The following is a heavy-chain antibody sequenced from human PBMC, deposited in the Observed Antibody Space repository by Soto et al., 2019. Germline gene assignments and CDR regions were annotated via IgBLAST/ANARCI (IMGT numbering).Heavy chain of an antibody. V-gene: IGHV4-30-4*01. CDR1: GGSISSGDYY. CDR3: ASENVDYYFDY. Sequence: SETLSLTCTVSGGSISSGDYYWSWIRQPPGKGLEWIGYIYYSGSTYYNPSLKSRVTISVDTSKNQFSLTLSSVTAADTAVYYCASENVDYYFDYWGQGTLVTVSS. D-gene: IGHD5-12*01. CDR2: IYYSGST. J-gene: IGHJ4*02.